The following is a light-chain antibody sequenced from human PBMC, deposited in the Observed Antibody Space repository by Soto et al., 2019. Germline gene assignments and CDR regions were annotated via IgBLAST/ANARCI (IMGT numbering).Light chain of an antibody. CDR2: VAS. CDR1: QGISSY. J-gene: IGKJ1*01. V-gene: IGKV1-9*01. CDR3: QRYGSSPT. Sequence: DIQLTQSPSFLSASVGDTVAITFRASQGISSYLAWYQEKPGKAPNLLIYVASTLQNGVPSRLRGSGSGTEFTLTIRRLEPEDFAVYYCQRYGSSPTFGQGTKVDIK.